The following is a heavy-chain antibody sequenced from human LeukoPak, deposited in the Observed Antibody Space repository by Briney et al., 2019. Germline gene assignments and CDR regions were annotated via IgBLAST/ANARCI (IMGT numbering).Heavy chain of an antibody. CDR1: GYTFTTYY. CDR2: INPSGGST. CDR3: ARDPLSSGMATIRGAFDM. V-gene: IGHV1-46*01. Sequence: ASVKVSCKASGYTFTTYYMHWVRQAPGQGLEWMGIINPSGGSTTYAQKFQGRVTMTRDTSTSIVYMELSSLRSEDTAVYYCARDPLSSGMATIRGAFDMWGQGTMVTVSS. J-gene: IGHJ3*02. D-gene: IGHD5-24*01.